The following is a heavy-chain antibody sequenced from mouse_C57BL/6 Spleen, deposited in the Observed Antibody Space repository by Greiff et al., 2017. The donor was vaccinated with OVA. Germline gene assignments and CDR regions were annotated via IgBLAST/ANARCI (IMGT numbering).Heavy chain of an antibody. CDR1: GYSITSGYY. CDR2: ISYDGSN. Sequence: DVQLQESGPGLVKPSQSLSLTCSVTGYSITSGYYWNWIRQFPGNKLEWMGYISYDGSNNYNPSLKNRISITRDTSKNQFFLKLNSVTTEDTATYYCARAGYGYDGYFDVWGTGTTVTVSS. D-gene: IGHD2-2*01. J-gene: IGHJ1*03. V-gene: IGHV3-6*01. CDR3: ARAGYGYDGYFDV.